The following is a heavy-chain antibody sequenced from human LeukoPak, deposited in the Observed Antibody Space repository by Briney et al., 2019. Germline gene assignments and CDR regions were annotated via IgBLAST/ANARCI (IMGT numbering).Heavy chain of an antibody. Sequence: PGGSLRLSCAASGFTVSSFAMSWVRQAPGKGLEWVSVFTTGANYTYYADSVKGRFTMTRDNSKDTIFLQLNNVRADDTAVYFCAKAQGAWYYFDSWGQGTLVTVSS. CDR2: FTTGANYT. V-gene: IGHV3-23*03. J-gene: IGHJ4*02. D-gene: IGHD6-13*01. CDR3: AKAQGAWYYFDS. CDR1: GFTVSSFA.